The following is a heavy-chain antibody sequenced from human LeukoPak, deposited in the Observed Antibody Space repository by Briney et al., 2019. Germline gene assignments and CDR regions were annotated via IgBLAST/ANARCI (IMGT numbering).Heavy chain of an antibody. CDR1: GYSFDEYA. CDR2: INWKSDKI. D-gene: IGHD2-2*01. CDR3: AKDRYCTSSSCPIDY. Sequence: GGSLRLSRAGSGYSFDEYAMHWVRQAPGKSLEWVSGINWKSDKIGYADSVKGRFTISRDNSKNSLYLQMNSLRVEDTALYYCAKDRYCTSSSCPIDYWGQGTMVIVSS. J-gene: IGHJ4*02. V-gene: IGHV3-9*01.